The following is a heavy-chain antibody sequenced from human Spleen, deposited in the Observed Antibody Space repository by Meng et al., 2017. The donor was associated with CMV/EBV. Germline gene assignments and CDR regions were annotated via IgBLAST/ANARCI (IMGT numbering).Heavy chain of an antibody. V-gene: IGHV3-23*01. CDR1: RFFFSSYA. D-gene: IGHD4-17*01. J-gene: IGHJ3*02. CDR3: AKESPTYGDAFDI. Sequence: GGSLRLSCAASRFFFSSYAMTWVRQAPGKGLEWVSTISGRGSNSYYADSVKGRATISRDNSKNTLYLQVNSLRADDTAVYYCAKESPTYGDAFDIWGQGTMVTVSS. CDR2: ISGRGSNS.